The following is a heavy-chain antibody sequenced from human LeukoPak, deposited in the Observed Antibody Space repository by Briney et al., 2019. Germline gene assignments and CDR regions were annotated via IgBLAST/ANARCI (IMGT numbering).Heavy chain of an antibody. J-gene: IGHJ3*02. CDR3: ARATLWRTGTPGQAVDI. Sequence: SQTLSLTCAISGDSVSSNSAAWNWIRQSPSRGLEWLGRTYYRSKWYNNYAVSVKSRITINPDTSKNQFSLQLNSVTPEDTAVYYCARATLWRTGTPGQAVDIWGQGTMVTVSS. CDR2: TYYRSKWYN. V-gene: IGHV6-1*01. D-gene: IGHD1/OR15-1a*01. CDR1: GDSVSSNSAA.